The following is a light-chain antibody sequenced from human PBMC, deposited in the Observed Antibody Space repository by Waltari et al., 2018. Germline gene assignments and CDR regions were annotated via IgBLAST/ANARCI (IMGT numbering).Light chain of an antibody. CDR3: SSYADRKTVA. Sequence: QSALTQPPSASGSPAPSVTISCMGTSSDVGLYNSVPWYQQYPDKAPKLLIYEVNKRPSGVPDRFSGSKSGNTASLTVSGLQAEDEADYYCSSYADRKTVAFGGGTKLTVL. V-gene: IGLV2-8*01. J-gene: IGLJ2*01. CDR1: SSDVGLYNS. CDR2: EVN.